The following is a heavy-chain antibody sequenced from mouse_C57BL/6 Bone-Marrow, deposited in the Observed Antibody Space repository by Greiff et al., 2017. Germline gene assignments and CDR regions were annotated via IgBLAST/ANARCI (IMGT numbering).Heavy chain of an antibody. D-gene: IGHD1-1*01. J-gene: IGHJ3*01. V-gene: IGHV1-62-2*01. Sequence: QVQLQQSGAELVKPGASVKLSCKASGYTFTEYTIHWVKQRSGQGLEWIGWFYPGSGSIKYNEKFKDKATLTADKSSSTVYMELSRLTAEDSAVYFCARHEEEVSSYPAWFAYWGQGTLVTVSA. CDR3: ARHEEEVSSYPAWFAY. CDR2: FYPGSGSI. CDR1: GYTFTEYT.